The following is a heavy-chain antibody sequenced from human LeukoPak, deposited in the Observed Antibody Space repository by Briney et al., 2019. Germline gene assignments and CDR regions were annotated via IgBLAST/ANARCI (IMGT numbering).Heavy chain of an antibody. CDR2: IYYSGST. J-gene: IGHJ3*02. D-gene: IGHD2-15*01. Sequence: SETLSLTCTVSGGSISSGGYYWSWIRQHPGKGLEWIGYIYYSGSTYYNPSLKSRVTISVDTSKNQFSLKLSSVTAADTAVYYCARVVWDIVGPAFDIWGQGTMVTVSS. V-gene: IGHV4-31*03. CDR1: GGSISSGGYY. CDR3: ARVVWDIVGPAFDI.